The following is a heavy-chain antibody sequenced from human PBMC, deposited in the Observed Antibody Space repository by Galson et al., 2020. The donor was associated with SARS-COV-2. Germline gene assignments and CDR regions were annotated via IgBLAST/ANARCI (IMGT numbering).Heavy chain of an antibody. V-gene: IGHV4-34*01. CDR2: INHSGST. D-gene: IGHD2-15*01. CDR1: GGSFSGYY. Sequence: SQTLSLTCAVYGGSFSGYYWSWIRQPPGKGLEWIGEINHSGSTNYNPSLKSRVTISVDTSKNQFSLKLSSVTAADTAVYYCARGDGVLVVAATSIWFDPWGQGTLVTVSS. J-gene: IGHJ5*02. CDR3: ARGDGVLVVAATSIWFDP.